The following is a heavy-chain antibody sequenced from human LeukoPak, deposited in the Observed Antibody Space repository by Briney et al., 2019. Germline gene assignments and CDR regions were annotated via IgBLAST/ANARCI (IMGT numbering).Heavy chain of an antibody. D-gene: IGHD3-22*01. Sequence: GGSLRLSCAASGFTFSGSAMHWVRQASGKGLEWVGRIRSKANSYATAYAASVKGRFTISRDDSKNTAYLQMNSLKTEDTAVYHCTRTRDYYDSSGSWGQGTLVTVSS. J-gene: IGHJ5*02. CDR2: IRSKANSYAT. CDR3: TRTRDYYDSSGS. V-gene: IGHV3-73*01. CDR1: GFTFSGSA.